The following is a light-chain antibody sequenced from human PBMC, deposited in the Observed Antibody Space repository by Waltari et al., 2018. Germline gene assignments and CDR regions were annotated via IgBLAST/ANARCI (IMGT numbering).Light chain of an antibody. CDR2: DVN. J-gene: IGLJ2*01. V-gene: IGLV2-14*01. CDR3: SSPSTNNVVV. Sequence: QSALTQPASVSASPGQSITISCTGTSGDIGGSDFVSWYQHHPGRAPKVLIFDVNHRPSGISDRFSGSKSGNTASLTISGLQAEDDADYYCSSPSTNNVVVFGVGTKVTVL. CDR1: SGDIGGSDF.